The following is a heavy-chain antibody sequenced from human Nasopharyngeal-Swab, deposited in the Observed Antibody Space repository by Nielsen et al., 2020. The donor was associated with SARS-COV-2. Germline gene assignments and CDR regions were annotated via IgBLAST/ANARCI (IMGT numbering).Heavy chain of an antibody. CDR1: RGPISRYY. J-gene: IGHJ5*02. V-gene: IGHV4-59*13. D-gene: IGHD3-3*01. CDR2: IYYSGST. CDR3: ARAQPLTFFGVVGWFDP. Sequence: LKLSCTVSRGPISRYYWSWIRQPPGKGLEWIGYIYYSGSTNYNPSLKSRVTISVDTSKNQFSLKLSSVTAAHTAVYYCARAQPLTFFGVVGWFDPWGQGTLVTVSS.